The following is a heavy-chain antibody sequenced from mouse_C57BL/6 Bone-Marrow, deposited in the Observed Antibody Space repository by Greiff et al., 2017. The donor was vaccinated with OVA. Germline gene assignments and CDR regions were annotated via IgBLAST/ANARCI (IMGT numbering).Heavy chain of an antibody. CDR1: GYTFTNYG. Sequence: VKLMESGAELARPGASVKLSCKASGYTFTNYGISWVKQRTGQGLEWIGEIYPRSGNTYYNEKFKGKATLTADKSSSTAYMELRSLTSEDSAVYVCARQGIVTTYYAMDYWGQGTSVTVSS. V-gene: IGHV1-81*01. D-gene: IGHD2-5*01. CDR2: IYPRSGNT. CDR3: ARQGIVTTYYAMDY. J-gene: IGHJ4*01.